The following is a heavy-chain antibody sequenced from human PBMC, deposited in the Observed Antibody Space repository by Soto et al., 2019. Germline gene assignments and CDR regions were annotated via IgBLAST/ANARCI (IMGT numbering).Heavy chain of an antibody. D-gene: IGHD1-1*01. CDR2: IYTTGST. CDR3: ARDGTGTTGWFDH. V-gene: IGHV4-4*07. Sequence: KPSETLSLTCTVSGGSISSYYWSWIRQPAGKGLEWIGRIYTTGSTIYNPSLKSRITMSVDTSKNQFSLKVSTVTAADTAVYYCARDGTGTTGWFDHWGQGTLVTVSS. J-gene: IGHJ5*02. CDR1: GGSISSYY.